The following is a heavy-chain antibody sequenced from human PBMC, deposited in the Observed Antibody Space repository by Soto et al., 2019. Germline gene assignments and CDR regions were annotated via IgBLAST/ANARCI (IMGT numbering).Heavy chain of an antibody. Sequence: PSETLSLTCAVYGGSFSGYYWSWIRQPPGKGLEWIGEINHSGSTNYNPSLKSRVTISVDTSKNQFSLKLSSVTAADTAVYYCARGRHILTGYYRDLNYGMDVWGQGTTVTV. D-gene: IGHD3-9*01. J-gene: IGHJ6*02. CDR3: ARGRHILTGYYRDLNYGMDV. CDR2: INHSGST. V-gene: IGHV4-34*01. CDR1: GGSFSGYY.